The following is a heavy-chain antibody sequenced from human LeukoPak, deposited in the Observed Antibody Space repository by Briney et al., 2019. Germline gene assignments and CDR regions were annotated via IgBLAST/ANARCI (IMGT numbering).Heavy chain of an antibody. CDR2: ISYDGSNK. Sequence: GGSLRLSCAASGFTFSSYAMHWVRQAPGKGLEWVAVISYDGSNKYYADSVKGRFTISRDNSKNTLYLQMNSLRAEDTAVYYCARDSSDCYDSRFDYWGRGTLVTVSS. CDR1: GFTFSSYA. CDR3: ARDSSDCYDSRFDY. D-gene: IGHD3-22*01. V-gene: IGHV3-30-3*01. J-gene: IGHJ4*02.